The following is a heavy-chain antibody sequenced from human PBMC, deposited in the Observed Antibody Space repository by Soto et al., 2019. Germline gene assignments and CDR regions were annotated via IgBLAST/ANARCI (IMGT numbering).Heavy chain of an antibody. CDR2: ISGSGGST. CDR3: AKNLLAVAGTRVYFDY. CDR1: GFTFSSYA. J-gene: IGHJ4*02. D-gene: IGHD6-19*01. V-gene: IGHV3-23*01. Sequence: GGSLRLSCAASGFTFSSYAMSWVRQAPGKGLEWVSAISGSGGSTYYADSVKGRFTISRDNSKNTLYLQMNSLRAEDTAVYYCAKNLLAVAGTRVYFDYWGQGTLVTVSS.